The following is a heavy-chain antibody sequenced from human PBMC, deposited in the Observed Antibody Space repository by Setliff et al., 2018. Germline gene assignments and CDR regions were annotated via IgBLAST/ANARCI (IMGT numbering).Heavy chain of an antibody. V-gene: IGHV4-39*01. CDR3: ARHVGTRSRGYNYYYYFMDV. CDR2: AYYNGDS. D-gene: IGHD3-10*01. CDR1: GGSLSGSLRGYAVF. Sequence: SETLSLTCAVSGGSLSGSLRGYAVFWGWIRQSPGKELEWIGSAYYNGDSYYNPSLKSRVTMSVDTSRNQFSLHLISVTAADTAVYYCARHVGTRSRGYNYYYYFMDVWGKGTTVTVSS. J-gene: IGHJ6*03.